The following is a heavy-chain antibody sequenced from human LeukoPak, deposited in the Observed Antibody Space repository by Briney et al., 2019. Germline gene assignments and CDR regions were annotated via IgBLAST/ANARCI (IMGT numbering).Heavy chain of an antibody. V-gene: IGHV4-34*01. CDR1: GVSFSGYY. CDR3: AREKEDTMVRGVIYYMDV. Sequence: PSGTLSLTCAVSGVSFSGYYWSWIRQPPGKGLEWIGEINHSGSTNYNPSIKSRVTISVDTSKNQFSMKLSSVTAADTAVYYCAREKEDTMVRGVIYYMDVWGKGTTVTVSS. J-gene: IGHJ6*03. CDR2: INHSGST. D-gene: IGHD3-10*01.